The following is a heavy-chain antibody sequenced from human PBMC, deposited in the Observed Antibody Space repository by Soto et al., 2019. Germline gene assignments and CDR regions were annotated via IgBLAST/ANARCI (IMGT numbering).Heavy chain of an antibody. V-gene: IGHV3-33*01. CDR3: ARDSSSPLGYFDY. J-gene: IGHJ4*02. D-gene: IGHD6-13*01. Sequence: ESGGGVVQPGRSLRLSCAASGFTFSSYGMHWVRQAPGKGLEWVAVIWYDGSNKYYADSVKGRFTISRDNSKNTLYLQMNSLRAEDTAVYYCARDSSSPLGYFDYWGQGTLVTVSS. CDR2: IWYDGSNK. CDR1: GFTFSSYG.